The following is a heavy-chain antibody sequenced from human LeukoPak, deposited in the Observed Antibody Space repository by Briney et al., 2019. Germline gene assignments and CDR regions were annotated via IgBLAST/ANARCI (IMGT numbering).Heavy chain of an antibody. CDR3: VKVAKYYYGSETYYFFEH. CDR1: GFTFSSNA. J-gene: IGHJ4*02. Sequence: GGSLRLSCEASGFTFSSNAMNWVRQAPGKGLEWVSGISGSGGSTYSADSVKGRFTISRDNAKNSLDLQMNSLRVEDTGIYYCVKVAKYYYGSETYYFFEHWGQGTPVTASS. D-gene: IGHD3-10*01. V-gene: IGHV3-23*01. CDR2: ISGSGGST.